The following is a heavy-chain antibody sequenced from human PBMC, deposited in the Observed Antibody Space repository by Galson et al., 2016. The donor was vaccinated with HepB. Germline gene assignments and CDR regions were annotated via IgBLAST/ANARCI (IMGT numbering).Heavy chain of an antibody. D-gene: IGHD3-22*01. CDR1: GFTFSDYG. CDR2: IWYDGNNK. CDR3: AREFSGTSGYYGN. V-gene: IGHV3-33*01. J-gene: IGHJ4*02. Sequence: SLRLSCAASGFTFSDYGMHWVRQAPGKGLEWVAVIWYDGNNKYYADSVKGRFTISRDNSKNTLYLQMNSLRAEDTAVYYCAREFSGTSGYYGNWGQGTLVTVSS.